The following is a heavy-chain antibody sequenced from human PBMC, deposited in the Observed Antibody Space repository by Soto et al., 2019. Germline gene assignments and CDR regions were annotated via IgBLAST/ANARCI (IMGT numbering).Heavy chain of an antibody. CDR2: IIPIFGTA. D-gene: IGHD2-21*02. CDR1: GGTFSSYA. V-gene: IGHV1-69*13. CDR3: AREHIVGVTAIGAFDI. Sequence: SSVKVSCKASGGTFSSYAISWVRQAPGQGLEWMGGIIPIFGTANYAQKFQGRVTITADESTSTAYMELSSLRSEDTAVYYCAREHIVGVTAIGAFDIWGQGTMVTVSS. J-gene: IGHJ3*02.